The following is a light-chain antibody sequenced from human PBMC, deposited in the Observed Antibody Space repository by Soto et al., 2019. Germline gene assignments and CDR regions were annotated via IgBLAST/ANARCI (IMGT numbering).Light chain of an antibody. CDR2: GAS. J-gene: IGKJ1*01. CDR1: QSVSSSY. Sequence: EIVLTQSPGTLSLSPGESATLSCRASQSVSSSYLAWYQQKPGQAPRILIYGASSRATGIPERFSGSGSGTDFTLTISRLEPEEFAVDYCQQYGRFRTVGQGTKVEIK. CDR3: QQYGRFRT. V-gene: IGKV3-20*01.